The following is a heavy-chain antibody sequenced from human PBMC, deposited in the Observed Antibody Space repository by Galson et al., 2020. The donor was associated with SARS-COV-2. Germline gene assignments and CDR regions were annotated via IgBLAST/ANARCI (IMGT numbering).Heavy chain of an antibody. CDR3: ARTSHDYGDNPLDY. D-gene: IGHD4-17*01. V-gene: IGHV2-70*17. Sequence: SGPTLVKPTQTLTLTCTFSGFSLSTSGMCVSWIRQPPGKALEWLARIDWDDDKFYSTSLKTRLTISKDTSKNQVVLTMTNMDPVDTATYYCARTSHDYGDNPLDYWGQGTLVTVSS. J-gene: IGHJ4*02. CDR1: GFSLSTSGMC. CDR2: IDWDDDK.